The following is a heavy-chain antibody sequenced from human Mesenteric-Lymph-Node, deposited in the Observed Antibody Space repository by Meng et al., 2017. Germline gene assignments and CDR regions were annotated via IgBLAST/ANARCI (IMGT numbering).Heavy chain of an antibody. J-gene: IGHJ4*01. V-gene: IGHV4-31*11. CDR1: GGSISSYYNY. CDR3: ARGYCSDGSCWDFYDY. CDR2: IYHSGSA. D-gene: IGHD2-15*01. Sequence: QGQLEESGPGLGKPSETLSLTCAVSGGSISSYYNYWSWIRQHPVKGLESIGYIYHSGSAYYNPSLKSRLTISLDTSKNQLSLKMSSVTAADTAVYYCARGYCSDGSCWDFYDYWGHGILVTVSS.